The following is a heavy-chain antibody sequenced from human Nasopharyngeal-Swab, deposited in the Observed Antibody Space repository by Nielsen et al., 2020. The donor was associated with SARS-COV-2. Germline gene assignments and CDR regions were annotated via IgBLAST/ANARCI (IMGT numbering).Heavy chain of an antibody. V-gene: IGHV3-49*03. J-gene: IGHJ4*02. D-gene: IGHD6-19*01. CDR1: GFTFGDYA. Sequence: GESLKISCTASGFTFGDYAMSWFRQAPGKGPEWVGFIRSKAYGGTTEYAASVKGRFTISRDDSKTIAYLQMNSLKTEDTAVYYCTRVSSGWYGDYWGQGTLVTVSS. CDR2: IRSKAYGGTT. CDR3: TRVSSGWYGDY.